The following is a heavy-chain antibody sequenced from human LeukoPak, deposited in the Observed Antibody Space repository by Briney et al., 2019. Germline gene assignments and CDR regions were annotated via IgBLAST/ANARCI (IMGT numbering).Heavy chain of an antibody. Sequence: SETLSLTCAVYGGSFSGYYWSWIRQPPGKGLEWIGEINHSGSTNYNPSLKSRVTISVDTSKNQFSLKLSSVTAADTAVYYCARDIVGATRGPADAFDIWGQGTMVTVSS. J-gene: IGHJ3*02. CDR3: ARDIVGATRGPADAFDI. V-gene: IGHV4-34*01. CDR1: GGSFSGYY. CDR2: INHSGST. D-gene: IGHD1-26*01.